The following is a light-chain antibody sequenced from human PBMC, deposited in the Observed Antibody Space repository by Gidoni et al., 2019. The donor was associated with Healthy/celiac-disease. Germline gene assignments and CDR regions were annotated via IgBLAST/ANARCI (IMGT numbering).Light chain of an antibody. V-gene: IGLV1-51*02. J-gene: IGLJ2*01. CDR1: SSNIGNNY. Sequence: QSVLTQPPSVSAAPGQKVTISCSGSSSNIGNNYVSWYQPLPGTAPKLLIYENNKRPSGIPDRFSGSKSGTSATLGITGLQTGDEADYYCGTWDSSLSALFGGGTKLTVL. CDR3: GTWDSSLSAL. CDR2: ENN.